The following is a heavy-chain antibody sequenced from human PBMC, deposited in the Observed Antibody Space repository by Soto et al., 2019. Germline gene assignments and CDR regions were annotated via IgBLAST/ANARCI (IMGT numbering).Heavy chain of an antibody. D-gene: IGHD1-26*01. CDR1: GGSISSGGYS. CDR3: ASSRGRPVPLDY. J-gene: IGHJ4*02. V-gene: IGHV4-30-2*01. CDR2: IYHSGST. Sequence: QLQLQESGSGLVKPSQTLSLTCAVSGGSISSGGYSWSWIRQPPGKGLEWIGYIYHSGSTYYNPSLKRRVTISVDRSKNQFAVKQSSVTAADTAVYYCASSRGRPVPLDYWGQGTLVAVSS.